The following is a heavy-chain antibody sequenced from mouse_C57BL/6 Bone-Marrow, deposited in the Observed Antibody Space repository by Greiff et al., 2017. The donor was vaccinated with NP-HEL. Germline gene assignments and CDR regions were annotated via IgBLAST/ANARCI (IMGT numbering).Heavy chain of an antibody. J-gene: IGHJ3*01. CDR1: GYTFTSYW. CDR3: ARRTGVPTGFAD. Sequence: QVQLQQPGAELVKPGASVKLSCKASGYTFTSYWMQWVKPRPGQGLEWIGEVDPSDSYTNYHQKFKGKATLTVDTSSSTAYMQLSSLTSEDSAVYYCARRTGVPTGFADWGQGTLVTVSA. V-gene: IGHV1-50*01. CDR2: VDPSDSYT. D-gene: IGHD5-1*01.